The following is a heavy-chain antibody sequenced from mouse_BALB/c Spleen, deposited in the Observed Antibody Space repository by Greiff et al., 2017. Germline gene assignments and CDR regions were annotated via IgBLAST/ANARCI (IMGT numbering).Heavy chain of an antibody. V-gene: IGHV5-6-2*01. CDR3: ARHGESAWLAY. Sequence: EVKLVESGGGLVKLGGSLKLSCAASGFTFSSYYMSWVRQTPEKRLELVAAINRNGGSTYYPDTVKGRFTISRDNAKNTLYLQMSRLKSEDTALYYCARHGESAWLAYWGQGTLVTVSA. J-gene: IGHJ3*01. CDR2: INRNGGST. CDR1: GFTFSSYY.